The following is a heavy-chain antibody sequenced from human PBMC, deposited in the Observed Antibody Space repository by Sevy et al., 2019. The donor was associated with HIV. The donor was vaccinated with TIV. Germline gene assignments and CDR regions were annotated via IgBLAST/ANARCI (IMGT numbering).Heavy chain of an antibody. CDR1: GFTFSSYW. CDR3: EAITTAGRDY. Sequence: GGSLRLSCAASGFTFSSYWMSWVRQAPGKGLEWVSTISGSGGYTYYAESVKGRFTISRDNSNNILYLQMNSLRAEDTAVYYCEAITTAGRDYWGQGTLVTVSS. J-gene: IGHJ4*02. CDR2: ISGSGGYT. D-gene: IGHD6-13*01. V-gene: IGHV3-23*01.